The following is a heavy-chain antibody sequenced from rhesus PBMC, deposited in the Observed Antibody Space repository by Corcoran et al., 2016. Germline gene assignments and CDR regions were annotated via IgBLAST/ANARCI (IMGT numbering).Heavy chain of an antibody. D-gene: IGHD5-42*01. CDR3: ARGDTAGTVFDY. Sequence: QLQLQESGPGLVKPSETLSVTCAVSGGSISSSYWSWIRQAPGKGLEWIGYIYGSGSSTSYNPAPKSRVTLSVDTSKNQLSLKLSSVTTADTAVYYCARGDTAGTVFDYWGQGVLVTVSS. V-gene: IGHV4-169*01. CDR1: GGSISSSY. CDR2: IYGSGSST. J-gene: IGHJ4*01.